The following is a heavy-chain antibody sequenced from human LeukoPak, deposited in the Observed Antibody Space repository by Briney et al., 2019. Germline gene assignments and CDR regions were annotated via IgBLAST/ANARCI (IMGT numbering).Heavy chain of an antibody. CDR2: IIPILGLA. CDR3: ARTAGYESSDGNPSIDFDS. Sequence: SVKVSCKASGDTFNNYAINWVRQAPGQGLEWVGRIIPILGLAKYAQRFQDRFTITSDKSTSTVYMEVRSLRSEDTAMYYCARTAGYESSDGNPSIDFDSWGQGTLVTVSS. D-gene: IGHD3-22*01. J-gene: IGHJ4*02. V-gene: IGHV1-69*04. CDR1: GDTFNNYA.